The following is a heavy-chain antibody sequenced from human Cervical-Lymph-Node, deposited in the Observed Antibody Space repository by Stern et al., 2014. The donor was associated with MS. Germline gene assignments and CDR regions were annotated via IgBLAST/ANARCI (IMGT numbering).Heavy chain of an antibody. CDR1: GFTFSNFG. CDR3: ASQI. J-gene: IGHJ3*02. V-gene: IGHV3-30*06. Sequence: VQLVESGGGVVQPGRSLRLSCAASGFTFSNFGIHWVRRAPGEGLEWVAVVSSDGANTYFADSVKGRFTISRDNSKNTLYLQMNSLKIEDTAIYYCASQIWGQGTMVTVSS. CDR2: VSSDGANT.